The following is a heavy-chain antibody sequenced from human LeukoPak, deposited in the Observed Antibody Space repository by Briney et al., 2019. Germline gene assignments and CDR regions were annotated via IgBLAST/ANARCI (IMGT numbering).Heavy chain of an antibody. D-gene: IGHD2-2*02. CDR2: ISYDGSNK. Sequence: GGSLRLSCAASGFTFSSYAMHWVRQAPGKGLEWVAVISYDGSNKYYADSVKGRFTISRDNSKNTLYLQMNSLRAEDTAVYYCARKGYCSSTSCYKSQIGPMDVWGKGTTVTVSS. J-gene: IGHJ6*03. V-gene: IGHV3-30*01. CDR1: GFTFSSYA. CDR3: ARKGYCSSTSCYKSQIGPMDV.